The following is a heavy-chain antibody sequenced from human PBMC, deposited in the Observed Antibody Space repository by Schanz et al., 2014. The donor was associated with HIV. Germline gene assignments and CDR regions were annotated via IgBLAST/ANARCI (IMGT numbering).Heavy chain of an antibody. Sequence: VQLVESGGGVVQPGRSLRLSCAASGFTFSSYAMSWVRQAPGKGLEWVSAISGSSITYSADSVKGRFTISRDNSKNTXYLQMNSLRAEDTXVXYCALSRPSGYGGSWYFDLWGRGTLVAVSS. J-gene: IGHJ2*01. V-gene: IGHV3-23*04. D-gene: IGHD2-15*01. CDR2: ISGSSIT. CDR3: ALSRPSGYGGSWYFDL. CDR1: GFTFSSYA.